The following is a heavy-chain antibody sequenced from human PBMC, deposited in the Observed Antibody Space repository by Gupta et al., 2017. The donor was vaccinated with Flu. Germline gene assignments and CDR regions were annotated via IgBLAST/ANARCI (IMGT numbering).Heavy chain of an antibody. D-gene: IGHD2-2*01. CDR3: AREDIVVVPAARSGFDY. V-gene: IGHV3-21*01. Sequence: GKGLEWVSSISSSSSYIYYADSVKGRFTISRDNAKNSLYLQMNSLRAEDTAVYYCAREDIVVVPAARSGFDYWGQGTLVTVSS. J-gene: IGHJ4*02. CDR2: ISSSSSYI.